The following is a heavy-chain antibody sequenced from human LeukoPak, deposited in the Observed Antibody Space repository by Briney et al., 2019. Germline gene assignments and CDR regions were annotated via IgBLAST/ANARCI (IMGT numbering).Heavy chain of an antibody. Sequence: ASVKVSCKASGGTFSSYAISWVRQATGQGLEWMGWMNPNSGNIGYAQKFQGRVTITRNTSISTAYMELSSLRSEDTAVYYCARASTTDYGFDYWGQGTLVTVSS. V-gene: IGHV1-8*03. CDR3: ARASTTDYGFDY. CDR1: GGTFSSYA. D-gene: IGHD1-1*01. CDR2: MNPNSGNI. J-gene: IGHJ4*02.